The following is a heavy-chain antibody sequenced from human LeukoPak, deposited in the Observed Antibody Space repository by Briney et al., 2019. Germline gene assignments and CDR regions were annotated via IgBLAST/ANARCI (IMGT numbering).Heavy chain of an antibody. CDR1: GYTFTDYY. V-gene: IGHV1-2*02. CDR3: ARDQVATAGKGFYYYYYGMDV. D-gene: IGHD6-13*01. CDR2: INPNSGVA. Sequence: KPGASVKVSCKASGYTFTDYYMHWVRLAPGQGLEWMGWINPNSGVANYAQNFQGRVTMTRDTSISTAYMELSSLRSDDTAVYYCARDQVATAGKGFYYYYYGMDVWGQGTTVTVSS. J-gene: IGHJ6*02.